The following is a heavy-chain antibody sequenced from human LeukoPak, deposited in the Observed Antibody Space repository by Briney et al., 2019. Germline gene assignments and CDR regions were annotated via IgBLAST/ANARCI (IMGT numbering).Heavy chain of an antibody. D-gene: IGHD3-3*02. CDR2: ISWDGGST. CDR1: GFTFDDYT. CDR3: AKIRPPAYDI. Sequence: GGSLRLSCAASGFTFDDYTMHWVRHAPGKGLEWVSLISWDGGSTYYADSVKGRFTISRDNSKNTMYLQMNSLRAEDTAVYYCAKIRPPAYDIWGQGTMVTVSS. V-gene: IGHV3-43*01. J-gene: IGHJ3*02.